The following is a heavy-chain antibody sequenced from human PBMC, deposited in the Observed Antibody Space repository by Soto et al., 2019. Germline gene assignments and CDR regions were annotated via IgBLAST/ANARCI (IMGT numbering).Heavy chain of an antibody. Sequence: QVQVVESGGGVVQPGRSLRLSCAASGFTFSSFGMHWVRQAPGKGLEWVSLIWYDGSKKSYGDSVKGRFTISRDNSRNPVYLQMNSLRADETAVYYCGRDASYYSLWSGYYPSRDGMDVWGQGTTVTVSS. J-gene: IGHJ6*02. D-gene: IGHD3-3*01. V-gene: IGHV3-33*01. CDR2: IWYDGSKK. CDR1: GFTFSSFG. CDR3: GRDASYYSLWSGYYPSRDGMDV.